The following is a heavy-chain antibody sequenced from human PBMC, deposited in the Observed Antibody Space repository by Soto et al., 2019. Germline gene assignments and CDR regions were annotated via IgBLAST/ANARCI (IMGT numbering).Heavy chain of an antibody. Sequence: SVKVSCKASGGTFSSYAISWVRQAPGQGLEWMGGIIPIFGTANYAQKFQGRVTITADESTSTAYMELSSLRSEDTAVYYCARESLAVAGTFGNYYYSGMDVWGQGTRVTVSS. CDR2: IIPIFGTA. CDR1: GGTFSSYA. D-gene: IGHD6-19*01. V-gene: IGHV1-69*13. CDR3: ARESLAVAGTFGNYYYSGMDV. J-gene: IGHJ6*02.